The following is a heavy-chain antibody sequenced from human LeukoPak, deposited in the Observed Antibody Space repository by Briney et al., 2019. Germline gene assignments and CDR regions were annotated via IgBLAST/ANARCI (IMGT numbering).Heavy chain of an antibody. CDR3: ATVGATTAYAFDI. V-gene: IGHV1-69-2*01. D-gene: IGHD1-26*01. CDR2: VDADDGET. Sequence: ASVKVSCKVSGYTFTDYYMHWVQQAPGKGLEWMGFVDADDGETIYAEKFQGRVTITADTSTDTAYMELSSLRSEDTAVYYCATVGATTAYAFDIWGQGTMVTVSS. CDR1: GYTFTDYY. J-gene: IGHJ3*02.